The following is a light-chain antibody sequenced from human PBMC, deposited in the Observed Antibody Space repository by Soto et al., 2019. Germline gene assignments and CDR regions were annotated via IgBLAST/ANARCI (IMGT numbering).Light chain of an antibody. J-gene: IGLJ1*01. V-gene: IGLV2-8*01. CDR1: SSDVGGYNY. CDR3: SSYAGSNNFGV. CDR2: EVN. Sequence: QSVLTQPPSASGSPGQSVTISCTGTSSDVGGYNYVSWYQQHPGKAPKLMIYEVNKRPSGVPDRFSGSKSGNTASLTVSGLQAEDEAYYYCSSYAGSNNFGVFGAGTKLTVI.